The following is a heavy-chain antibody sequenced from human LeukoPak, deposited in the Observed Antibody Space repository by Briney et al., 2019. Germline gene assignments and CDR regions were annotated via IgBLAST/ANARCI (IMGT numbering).Heavy chain of an antibody. J-gene: IGHJ6*03. V-gene: IGHV3-15*01. CDR2: IKSKTDGGTT. CDR1: GFTFSNAW. Sequence: AGGSLRLSCAASGFTFSNAWMSWVRQAPGKGLEWVGRIKSKTDGGTTDYAAPVKGRFTISRDDSKNTLYLQMNSLKTEDTAVYYCTALSSRVYYYYYMDVWGKGTTVTISS. CDR3: TALSSRVYYYYYMDV. D-gene: IGHD6-13*01.